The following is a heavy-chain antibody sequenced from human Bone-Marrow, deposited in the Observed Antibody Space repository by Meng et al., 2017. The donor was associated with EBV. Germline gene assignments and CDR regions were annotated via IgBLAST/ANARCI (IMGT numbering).Heavy chain of an antibody. V-gene: IGHV1-69*01. D-gene: IGHD3-10*01. CDR1: GGTFSSDA. CDR2: IIPMSGAP. CDR3: ASESGRGFTPDY. J-gene: IGHJ4*02. Sequence: QVQLVESGAEVKQPGSSVKVSCKTSGGTFSSDAISWVRQAPGQGLVWLGGIIPMSGAPYYAQNFQGRVTITADESTSTHYMELSNLRSEDTAMYYCASESGRGFTPDYWGQETLVTVSS.